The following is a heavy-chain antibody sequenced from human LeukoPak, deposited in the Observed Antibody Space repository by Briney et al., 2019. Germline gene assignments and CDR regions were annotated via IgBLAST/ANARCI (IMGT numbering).Heavy chain of an antibody. J-gene: IGHJ4*02. CDR2: INHSGST. D-gene: IGHD6-19*01. Sequence: SETLSLTCAVYGGSFSGYYWSWIRQPPGKGLEWIGEINHSGSTNYNPSLKSRVTISVDTSKNQFSLQLNSVTPEDTAVYYCARGNVAVAGLDYWGQGTLVTVSS. V-gene: IGHV4-34*01. CDR3: ARGNVAVAGLDY. CDR1: GGSFSGYY.